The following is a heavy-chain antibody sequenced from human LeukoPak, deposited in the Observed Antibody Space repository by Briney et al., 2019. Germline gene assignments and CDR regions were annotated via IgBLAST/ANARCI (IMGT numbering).Heavy chain of an antibody. D-gene: IGHD5-24*01. J-gene: IGHJ6*03. V-gene: IGHV4-4*07. CDR1: GGSISSYY. CDR3: AAMDYYYYMDV. CDR2: IYTSGST. Sequence: SETLSLTCTVSGGSISSYYWSWIRQPAGKGLEWIGRIYTSGSTNYNPSLKSRVTISVDKSKNQFSLKLSSVTAADTAVYYCAAMDYYYYMDVWGKGTTVTVSS.